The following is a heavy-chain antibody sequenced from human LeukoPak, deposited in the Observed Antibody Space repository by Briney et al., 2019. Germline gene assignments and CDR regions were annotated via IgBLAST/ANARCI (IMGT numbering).Heavy chain of an antibody. V-gene: IGHV4-59*01. CDR2: IHYSGST. CDR3: ARYTSMIAFHARGFDI. J-gene: IGHJ3*02. D-gene: IGHD5-18*01. Sequence: SETLSLTCTVSGGSISSYYWSWIRQPPGKGLEWIGYIHYSGSTNYNSSLKSRVTISVDTSKNQFSLKLSSVTAADTAVYYCARYTSMIAFHARGFDIWGQGTLVTVS. CDR1: GGSISSYY.